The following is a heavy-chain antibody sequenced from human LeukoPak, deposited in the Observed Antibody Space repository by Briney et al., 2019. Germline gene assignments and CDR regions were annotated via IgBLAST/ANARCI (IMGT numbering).Heavy chain of an antibody. V-gene: IGHV3-30*02. J-gene: IGHJ5*02. CDR1: GFMFSDYG. Sequence: GGSLRLSCAASGFMFSDYGMYWVRQAPGKGLECVAFIRLDGTNKYYADSVKGRFTISRDNSKNTLHLQMNSLRPEDSAVYSCAKDTGDYYDSSGYCYAGWFHPWGQGTLVTVSS. CDR2: IRLDGTNK. CDR3: AKDTGDYYDSSGYCYAGWFHP. D-gene: IGHD3-22*01.